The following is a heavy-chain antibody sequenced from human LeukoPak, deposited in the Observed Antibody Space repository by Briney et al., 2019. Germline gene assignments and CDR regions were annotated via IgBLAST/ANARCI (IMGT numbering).Heavy chain of an antibody. Sequence: GGSLRLSCAASAFTFSDYSMNWVRQAPGKGLEWVSYISGRSSTIYYADSVKGRFTISRDNAKNLMYLQMNSLRAEDTAVYYRARDRIKSGSYYFDYWGQGTLVTVSS. CDR1: AFTFSDYS. V-gene: IGHV3-48*01. CDR2: ISGRSSTI. CDR3: ARDRIKSGSYYFDY. D-gene: IGHD1-26*01. J-gene: IGHJ4*02.